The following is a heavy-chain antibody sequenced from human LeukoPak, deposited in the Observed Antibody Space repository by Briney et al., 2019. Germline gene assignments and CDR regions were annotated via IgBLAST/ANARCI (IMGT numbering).Heavy chain of an antibody. CDR1: GFTFSSYY. J-gene: IGHJ4*02. CDR3: AGGRGWLVEY. CDR2: IKQDGSEK. D-gene: IGHD6-19*01. V-gene: IGHV3-7*05. Sequence: GGSLRLSCAASGFTFSSYYMAWFGQAPGKGLEWVANIKQDGSEKYYVDSVKGRFTISRDNAKNSLFLQLNSLRVEDTAVYYYAGGRGWLVEYWGQGTLVTVSS.